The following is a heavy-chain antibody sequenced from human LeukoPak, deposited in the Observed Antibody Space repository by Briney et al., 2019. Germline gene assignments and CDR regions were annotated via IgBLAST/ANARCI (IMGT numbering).Heavy chain of an antibody. V-gene: IGHV1-46*01. J-gene: IGHJ6*03. CDR2: INPSGGST. Sequence: GASVKVSCKASGYTFTSYSITWVRQAPGQGLEWMGLINPSGGSTSYAQKFQGRVTMTRDMSTSTVYMELSSLRSEDTAVYYCARYNFVRGWFGDLYYYYMDVWGKGTTVTISS. D-gene: IGHD3-10*01. CDR3: ARYNFVRGWFGDLYYYYMDV. CDR1: GYTFTSYS.